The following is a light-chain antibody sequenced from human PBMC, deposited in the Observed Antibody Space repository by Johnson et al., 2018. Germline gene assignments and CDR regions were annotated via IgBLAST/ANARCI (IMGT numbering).Light chain of an antibody. V-gene: IGLV1-51*02. CDR1: SSNIGNNY. J-gene: IGLJ1*01. CDR2: ENN. Sequence: QSVLTQPPSVSAAPGQKVTISCSGSSSNIGNNYVSWYQQLPGTAPKLLIYENNKRPSGIPDRFPGSKSGTSATLGITGLQTGYEADYYCGTWDSSLSAGNVFGTGTKVTVL. CDR3: GTWDSSLSAGNV.